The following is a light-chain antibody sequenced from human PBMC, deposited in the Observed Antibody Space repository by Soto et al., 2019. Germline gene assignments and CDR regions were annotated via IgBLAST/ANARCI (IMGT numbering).Light chain of an antibody. V-gene: IGKV1-5*03. Sequence: DIQMTQSPSTLSASLLDRFTITCRASQTISSWLAWYQQKPGKAPKLLVYKASTLKSGVPSRFSGSGSGTEFTLTISSLQPDDFATYYCQHYNSYSEAFGQGTKVDIK. CDR1: QTISSW. CDR3: QHYNSYSEA. J-gene: IGKJ1*01. CDR2: KAS.